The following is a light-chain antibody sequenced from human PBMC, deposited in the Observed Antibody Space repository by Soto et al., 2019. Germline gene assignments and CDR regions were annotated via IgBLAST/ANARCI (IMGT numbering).Light chain of an antibody. CDR2: EVT. V-gene: IGLV2-14*01. CDR1: SSDVGRFNF. Sequence: QSALAQPASVSGSPGQSITISCTGTSSDVGRFNFVSWFQQHPGKAPQLLIYEVTKRPSGVSNRFSGSKSGNTASLTISGLQTEDEADYYCSSYTTRSTYVFGTGTKVTVL. CDR3: SSYTTRSTYV. J-gene: IGLJ1*01.